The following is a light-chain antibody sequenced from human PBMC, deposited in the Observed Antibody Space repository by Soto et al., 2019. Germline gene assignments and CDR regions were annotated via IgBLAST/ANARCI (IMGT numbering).Light chain of an antibody. CDR1: QSVSNNY. Sequence: EIVLTQSPGTLSLSPGERATLSCRASQSVSNNYLAWYQQKPGQAPRLLIYGASNRATGIPARFSGSGSGTDFTLTISSLEPEDFAVYYCQQLNKYPSTFGGGTKVDIK. CDR2: GAS. CDR3: QQLNKYPST. V-gene: IGKV3-11*01. J-gene: IGKJ4*01.